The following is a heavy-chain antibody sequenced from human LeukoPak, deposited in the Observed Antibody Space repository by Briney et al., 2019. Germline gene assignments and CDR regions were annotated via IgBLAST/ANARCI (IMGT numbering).Heavy chain of an antibody. Sequence: GASVKVSCKTSGYTFTGYYMHWVRQAPGQGLEWMGWINPNSGGTNYAQKFQGRVTMTRDTSISTAYMELSSLTSEDTAVYYCARDNIRGGKGVAAAGGYYWGQGTLVTVSS. CDR3: ARDNIRGGKGVAAAGGYY. V-gene: IGHV1-2*02. J-gene: IGHJ4*02. CDR1: GYTFTGYY. D-gene: IGHD6-13*01. CDR2: INPNSGGT.